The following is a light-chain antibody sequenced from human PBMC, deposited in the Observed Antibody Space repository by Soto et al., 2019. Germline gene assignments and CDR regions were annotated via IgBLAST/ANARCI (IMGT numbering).Light chain of an antibody. CDR2: DVS. J-gene: IGLJ2*01. V-gene: IGLV2-14*01. Sequence: QSALTQPASVSGSPGQSITISSTGTSSDVGGYNYVSWYQQHPGKAPKLMIYDVSNRPSGVSNRFSGSKSGNTASLTISGLQAEDEADYYCSSYTSSSTVVFGGGTKLTV. CDR1: SSDVGGYNY. CDR3: SSYTSSSTVV.